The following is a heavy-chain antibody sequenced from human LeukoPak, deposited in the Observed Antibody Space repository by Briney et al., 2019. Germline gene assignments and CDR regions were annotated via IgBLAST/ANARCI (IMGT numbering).Heavy chain of an antibody. D-gene: IGHD6-19*01. CDR2: INSDGSST. J-gene: IGHJ2*01. V-gene: IGHV3-74*01. CDR3: ARPPYSSGSFDL. CDR1: GFTFSTYW. Sequence: GGSLRLSCAASGFTFSTYWMHWVRQVPGKGLVWVSRINSDGSSTSYADSVKGRFTISRDNAKNTLYLQMNSRRAEDTAVYYCARPPYSSGSFDLWGRGTLVTVSS.